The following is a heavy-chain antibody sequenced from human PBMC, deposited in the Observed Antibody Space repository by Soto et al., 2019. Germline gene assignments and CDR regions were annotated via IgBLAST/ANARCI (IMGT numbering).Heavy chain of an antibody. CDR2: ISTYNGNT. CDR1: VYTFTSYG. J-gene: IGHJ6*02. CDR3: AKDERAVEPAATLYYYHGLDV. V-gene: IGHV1-18*01. D-gene: IGHD2-15*01. Sequence: DSLQVCCKASVYTFTSYGISWVRQAPGQGLEWMGWISTYNGNTNYAQKLQGRVTMTTDTSTRRDYMELRSLRSDDTAVYYCAKDERAVEPAATLYYYHGLDVWGQGTKVTV.